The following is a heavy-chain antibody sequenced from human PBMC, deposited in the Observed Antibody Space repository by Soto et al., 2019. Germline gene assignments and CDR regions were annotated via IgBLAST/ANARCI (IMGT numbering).Heavy chain of an antibody. CDR2: FFSDAER. CDR1: GFSLTNGRMG. J-gene: IGHJ6*02. CDR3: ARMDGDYNYYGLDV. V-gene: IGHV2-26*01. D-gene: IGHD4-17*01. Sequence: QVTLKESGPELVKPTETLTLTCSVSGFSLTNGRMGVSWIRQPPGKALEWLAHFFSDAERSYSTSMQSRLNMYKDSSGSQVVLTMTNMAPADTATYFCARMDGDYNYYGLDVWGHGIAVTVSS.